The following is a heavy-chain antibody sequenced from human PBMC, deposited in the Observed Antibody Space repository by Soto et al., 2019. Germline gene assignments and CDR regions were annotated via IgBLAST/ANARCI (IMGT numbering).Heavy chain of an antibody. J-gene: IGHJ4*02. Sequence: LGGSLRLPCAASGFTFPRYSMNWVRQAPGKGLEWVSSISSTTNYIYYGDSMKGRFTISRDNAKNSLYLEMNSLRAEDTAVYYCARESEDLTSNFDYWGQGTLVTVSS. CDR2: ISSTTNYI. V-gene: IGHV3-21*06. CDR1: GFTFPRYS. CDR3: ARESEDLTSNFDY.